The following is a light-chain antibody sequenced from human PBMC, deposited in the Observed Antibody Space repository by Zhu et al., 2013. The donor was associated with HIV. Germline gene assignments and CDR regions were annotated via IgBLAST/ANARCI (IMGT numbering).Light chain of an antibody. J-gene: IGKJ4*01. Sequence: EIVLTQSPGTLSLSPGERATLSCRASQSVSSSFLAWYQQKPGQAPRLLIYDASIRAAGVPARFRGSGSRTDFTLTISSLEPDDFAVYYCQQRSNWPPTFGGGTKVEIK. CDR1: QSVSSSF. CDR2: DAS. CDR3: QQRSNWPPT. V-gene: IGKV3D-20*02.